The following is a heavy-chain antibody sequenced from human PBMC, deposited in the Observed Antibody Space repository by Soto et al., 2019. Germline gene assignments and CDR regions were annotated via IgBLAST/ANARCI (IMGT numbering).Heavy chain of an antibody. J-gene: IGHJ6*02. CDR1: GFTFSSYA. CDR2: INSDGSST. Sequence: PGGSLRLSCEASGFTFSSYAMSWVRQAPGKGLKWVSRINSDGSSTSYADSVKGRFTISRDNAKNTLYLQMNSLRAEDTAVYYCARMISGSYPYYYYGMDVWGQGTTVTVSS. CDR3: ARMISGSYPYYYYGMDV. V-gene: IGHV3-74*01. D-gene: IGHD1-26*01.